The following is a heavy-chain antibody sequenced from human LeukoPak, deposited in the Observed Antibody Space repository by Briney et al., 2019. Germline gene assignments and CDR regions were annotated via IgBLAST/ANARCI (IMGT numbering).Heavy chain of an antibody. D-gene: IGHD3-16*01. V-gene: IGHV3-74*01. CDR3: ARGGSLYFDQ. J-gene: IGHJ4*02. CDR1: GFTFSSYW. Sequence: GGSLRLSCAASGFTFSSYWMHWVRQAPGKGLVWVSRIRSDGSITNYADSVKGRFTISRDNAKNTLYLQMNGLRAEDTAVYYCARGGSLYFDQWGQGTLVTVSS. CDR2: IRSDGSIT.